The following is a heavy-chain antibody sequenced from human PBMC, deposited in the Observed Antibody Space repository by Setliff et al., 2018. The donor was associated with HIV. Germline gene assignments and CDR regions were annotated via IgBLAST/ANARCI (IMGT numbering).Heavy chain of an antibody. CDR1: GFTFDGYA. CDR3: ARSPANGGHDAFDI. V-gene: IGHV3-9*01. D-gene: IGHD6-25*01. J-gene: IGHJ3*02. CDR2: ISWDSGRV. Sequence: GGSLRLSCAASGFTFDGYAMHWVRQAPGKGLEWVSGISWDSGRVGYADSVKGRFTISRDNAKNSLYVQMNSLRADDTAVYYCARSPANGGHDAFDIWGQGTMVTVSS.